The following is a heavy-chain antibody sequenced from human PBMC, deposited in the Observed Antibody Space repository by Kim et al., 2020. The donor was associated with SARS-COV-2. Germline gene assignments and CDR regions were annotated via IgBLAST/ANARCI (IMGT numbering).Heavy chain of an antibody. Sequence: GGSLRLSCAASGFTFSSYEMNWVRQAPGKGLEWVSYISSSGSTIYYADSVKGRFTISRDNAKNSLYLQMNSLRAEDTAVYYCARNFWSGYTEYYYYYGMDVWGQGTTVTVSS. CDR3: ARNFWSGYTEYYYYYGMDV. J-gene: IGHJ6*02. D-gene: IGHD3-3*01. CDR1: GFTFSSYE. V-gene: IGHV3-48*03. CDR2: ISSSGSTI.